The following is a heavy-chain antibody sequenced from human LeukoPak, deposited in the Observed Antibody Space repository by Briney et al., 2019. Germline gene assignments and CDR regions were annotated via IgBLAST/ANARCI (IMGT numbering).Heavy chain of an antibody. V-gene: IGHV4-59*01. CDR3: ARELSGYMDV. Sequence: PSETLSLTCTVSGGSISSYYWSWIRQPPGKGLEWIGYIYYSGSTNYNPSLKSRVTISIDTSKDQFSLKLSSVTAADTAVYYCARELSGYMDVWGKGTTVTVSS. J-gene: IGHJ6*03. CDR2: IYYSGST. CDR1: GGSISSYY. D-gene: IGHD7-27*01.